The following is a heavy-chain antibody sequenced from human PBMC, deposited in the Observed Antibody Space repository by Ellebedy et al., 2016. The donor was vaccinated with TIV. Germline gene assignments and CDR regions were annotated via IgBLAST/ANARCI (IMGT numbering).Heavy chain of an antibody. CDR2: IYHTGRT. J-gene: IGHJ4*02. CDR1: GESLSSGNW. D-gene: IGHD3-9*01. CDR3: ARMDDLLTGYYAFDY. V-gene: IGHV4-4*02. Sequence: MPSETLSLTCAVSGESLSSGNWWSWVRQPPGKGLEWIGEIYHTGRTNYKPSLRSRLTISVDKSRNQISLRLASVTAADTAVYYCARMDDLLTGYYAFDYWGQGTLVTVSS.